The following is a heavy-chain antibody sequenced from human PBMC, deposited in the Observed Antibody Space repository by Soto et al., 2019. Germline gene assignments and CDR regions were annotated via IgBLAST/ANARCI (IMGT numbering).Heavy chain of an antibody. V-gene: IGHV1-69*13. CDR2: VTPIFGPA. CDR1: GGTFSSFS. Sequence: GASVKVSCKASGGTFSSFSISWVRQAPGYGLEWMGGVTPIFGPATFAQRLQGRVTITADESTSTAYMELTSLTSEDTAIYYCANTRCNNGVCYFDYWGQGALVTVSS. J-gene: IGHJ4*02. D-gene: IGHD2-8*01. CDR3: ANTRCNNGVCYFDY.